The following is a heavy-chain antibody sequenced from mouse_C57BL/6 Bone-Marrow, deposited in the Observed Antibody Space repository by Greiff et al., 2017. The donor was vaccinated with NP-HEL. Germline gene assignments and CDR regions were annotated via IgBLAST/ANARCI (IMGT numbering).Heavy chain of an antibody. J-gene: IGHJ2*01. CDR1: CYTFTSYW. CDR3: ARQRFDY. Sequence: VQLQQPGAELVRPGTSVKLSCKASCYTFTSYWMHWVKQRPGQGLEWIGVIDPSDSYTNYNQKFKGKATLTVDTSSSTAYMQLSSLTSEDSAVYYCARQRFDYWGQGTTLTVSS. V-gene: IGHV1-59*01. CDR2: IDPSDSYT.